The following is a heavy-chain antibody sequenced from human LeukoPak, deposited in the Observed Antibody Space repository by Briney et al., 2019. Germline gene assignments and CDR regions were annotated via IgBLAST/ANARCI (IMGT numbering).Heavy chain of an antibody. V-gene: IGHV3-30*03. CDR2: ISYDGSNK. D-gene: IGHD5-12*01. J-gene: IGHJ4*02. CDR1: GFTFSSYG. Sequence: GGSLRLSCAASGFTFSSYGMHWVRQAPGKGLEWVAVISYDGSNKYYADSVKGRFTISRDNSKNTLYLQMNSLRAEDTAVYYCATLPSVATITSDYWGQGTLVTVSS. CDR3: ATLPSVATITSDY.